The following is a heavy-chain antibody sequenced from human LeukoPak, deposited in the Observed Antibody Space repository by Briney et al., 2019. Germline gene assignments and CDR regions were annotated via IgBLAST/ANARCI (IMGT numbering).Heavy chain of an antibody. V-gene: IGHV3-30*03. Sequence: GGSLRLSCAASGFTFSSYGMHWVRQAPGKGLEWVAVISYDGSNKYYADPVKGRFTISRDNSKNTLYLQMNSLRAEDTAVYYCVRYFDWLWAFDYWGQGTLVTVSS. CDR2: ISYDGSNK. CDR3: VRYFDWLWAFDY. CDR1: GFTFSSYG. D-gene: IGHD3-9*01. J-gene: IGHJ4*02.